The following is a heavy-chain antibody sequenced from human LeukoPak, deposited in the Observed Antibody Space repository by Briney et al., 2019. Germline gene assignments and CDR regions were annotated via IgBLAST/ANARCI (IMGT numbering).Heavy chain of an antibody. Sequence: SETLSLTCTVSGGSISSYYWSWIRQPAGKGLEWIGRIYTSGSTNYNPSLKSRVTISVDTSKNQFSLKLSSVTAADTAVYYCARDRSYDILTGYYPFDYWGQGTLVTVSS. CDR3: ARDRSYDILTGYYPFDY. CDR1: GGSISSYY. CDR2: IYTSGST. D-gene: IGHD3-9*01. J-gene: IGHJ4*02. V-gene: IGHV4-4*07.